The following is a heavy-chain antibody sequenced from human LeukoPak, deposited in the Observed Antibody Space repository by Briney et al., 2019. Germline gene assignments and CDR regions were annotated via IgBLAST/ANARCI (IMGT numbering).Heavy chain of an antibody. CDR1: GFSLSRYW. Sequence: GGSLRLSCAASGFSLSRYWMHWVRQAPGKGLVWVSRINSDGSTTNYADSVKGRFTISRDNAKNTLYLQMNSLRAEDTAAYYCARDFGTRESFWGQGTLVTVSS. J-gene: IGHJ4*02. V-gene: IGHV3-74*01. CDR2: INSDGSTT. D-gene: IGHD2-8*01. CDR3: ARDFGTRESF.